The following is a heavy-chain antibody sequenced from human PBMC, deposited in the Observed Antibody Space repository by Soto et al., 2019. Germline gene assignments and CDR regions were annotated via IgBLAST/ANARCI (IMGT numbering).Heavy chain of an antibody. CDR3: ARGLKGLYGTDV. V-gene: IGHV3-74*01. J-gene: IGHJ6*02. Sequence: PGGSLRLSCAASGFSFGSYWLHWVRQAPGKGLVWVSRINSDGSTTCYADSVKGRFTISRDNAQNTLYLQMSSLRAEDTAVYYCARGLKGLYGTDVWGQGTTVTVSS. CDR2: INSDGSTT. CDR1: GFSFGSYW.